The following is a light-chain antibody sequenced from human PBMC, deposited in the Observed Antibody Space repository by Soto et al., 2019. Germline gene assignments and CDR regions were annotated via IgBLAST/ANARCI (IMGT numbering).Light chain of an antibody. CDR1: QSITSY. CDR2: AAS. CDR3: QQSYTTPWT. Sequence: DIQMTQSPSSLSASVGDRVTITCRASQSITSYLNWYQQEPGKAPQLLIYAASSLQSGVPSRFSGSGSGTDFTLTISSLQPEDFATYFCQQSYTTPWTFGQGTKVDIK. V-gene: IGKV1-39*01. J-gene: IGKJ1*01.